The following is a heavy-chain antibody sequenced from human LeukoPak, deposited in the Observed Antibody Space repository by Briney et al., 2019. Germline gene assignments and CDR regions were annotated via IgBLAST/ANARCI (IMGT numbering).Heavy chain of an antibody. D-gene: IGHD5-18*01. CDR3: ARGKYSYGSYFDY. CDR1: GGSIGSYY. Sequence: SETLSLTCTVSGGSIGSYYWSWIRQPAGKGLEWIGRIYTSGSTNYNPSLKSRVTMSVDTSKNQFSLKLSSVTAADTAVYYCARGKYSYGSYFDYWGQGTLVTVSS. J-gene: IGHJ4*02. V-gene: IGHV4-4*07. CDR2: IYTSGST.